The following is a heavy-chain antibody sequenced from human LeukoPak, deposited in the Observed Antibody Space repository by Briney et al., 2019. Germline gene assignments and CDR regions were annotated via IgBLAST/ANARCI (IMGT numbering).Heavy chain of an antibody. CDR3: ARGSVVVVPAPMTFNY. D-gene: IGHD2-2*01. V-gene: IGHV4-31*03. CDR2: IYYSGST. J-gene: IGHJ4*02. CDR1: GGSISSGGYY. Sequence: SQTLSLTCTVSGGSISSGGYYWSWIRQHPGKGLEWIGYIYYSGSTYYNPSLKSRVTISVDTSKNQFSLKLSSVTAADTAVYYCARGSVVVVPAPMTFNYWGQGTLVTVSS.